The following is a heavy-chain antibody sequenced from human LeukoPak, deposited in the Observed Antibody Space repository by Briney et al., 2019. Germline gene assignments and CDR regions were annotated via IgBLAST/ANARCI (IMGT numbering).Heavy chain of an antibody. CDR2: ISYDGNIK. CDR1: GFTLSSHA. J-gene: IGHJ4*02. V-gene: IGHV3-30*04. D-gene: IGHD1-26*01. CDR3: ARDRKYRIVGTIQHYFDS. Sequence: GGSLRLSCAASGFTLSSHAIHWVRQAPGKWLEWVALISYDGNIKYYADSVKGRFTISRGNSKNTLSLQMSSLRPEDTAVYYCARDRKYRIVGTIQHYFDSWGQGTLVTVSS.